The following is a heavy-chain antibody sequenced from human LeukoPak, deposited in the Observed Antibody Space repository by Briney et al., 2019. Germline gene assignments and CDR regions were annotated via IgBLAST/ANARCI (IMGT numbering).Heavy chain of an antibody. V-gene: IGHV3-74*01. CDR1: GFTFSRYW. J-gene: IGHJ3*02. CDR3: ARDPHGGSGSDPHDAFDI. D-gene: IGHD1-26*01. Sequence: GGSLRLSCAASGFTFSRYWTHWVRQAPGKGLVWVSRIKNDGGSPSYADSVKVRFTISRDNTKNTVYLQIDSLGAEDTAVYYCARDPHGGSGSDPHDAFDIWGQGTMVTVSS. CDR2: IKNDGGSP.